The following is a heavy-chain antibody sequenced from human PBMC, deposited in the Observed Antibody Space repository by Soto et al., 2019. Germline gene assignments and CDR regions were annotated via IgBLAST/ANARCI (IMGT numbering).Heavy chain of an antibody. CDR2: IYYSGST. J-gene: IGHJ5*02. Sequence: PSETLSLTCTVSGGSISSYYWSWIRQPPGKGLEWIGYIYYSGSTNYNPSLKSRVTISVDTSKNQCSLKLSSVTAAETAVYYCARAELNGDWFDPWGQGTLVTVSS. V-gene: IGHV4-59*01. CDR1: GGSISSYY. CDR3: ARAELNGDWFDP.